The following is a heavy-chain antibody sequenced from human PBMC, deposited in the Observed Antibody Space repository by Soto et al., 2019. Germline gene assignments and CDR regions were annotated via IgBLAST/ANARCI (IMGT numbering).Heavy chain of an antibody. D-gene: IGHD4-17*01. Sequence: HPGGSLRLSCAASGFTFSSYGMHWVRQAPGKGLEWVAVISYDGSNKYYADSVKGRFTISRDNSKNTLYLQMNSLRAEDTAVYYCAKDPTVTDPFLRIDYYYGMDVWGQGTTVTVSS. CDR3: AKDPTVTDPFLRIDYYYGMDV. CDR2: ISYDGSNK. CDR1: GFTFSSYG. J-gene: IGHJ6*02. V-gene: IGHV3-30*18.